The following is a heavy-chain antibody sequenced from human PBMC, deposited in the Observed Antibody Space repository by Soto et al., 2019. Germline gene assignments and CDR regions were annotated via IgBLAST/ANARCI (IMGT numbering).Heavy chain of an antibody. D-gene: IGHD5-18*01. CDR3: ASWSAAMVGYDGMDV. V-gene: IGHV1-69*01. CDR1: GGTFSSYA. CDR2: IIPIFGTA. Sequence: QVQLVQSGAEVKKPGSSVKVSCKASGGTFSSYAISWVRQAPGQGLEWMGGIIPIFGTAHYAQKFQGRVTITADEATSTAYMELSSLRSEDTAVYYCASWSAAMVGYDGMDVWGQGTTVTVSS. J-gene: IGHJ6*02.